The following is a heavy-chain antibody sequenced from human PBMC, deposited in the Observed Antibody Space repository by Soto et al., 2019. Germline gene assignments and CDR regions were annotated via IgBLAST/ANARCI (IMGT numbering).Heavy chain of an antibody. Sequence: QVQLQESGPGLVKPSQTLSLTCTVSAASISSGSYYWSWIRQPPGKGLEWIGYVFYTGSTYYNPSLEGRGXXXVXXSKNQFSLKLRSVTAADTAVYYRASRDGYTYYLDYWGQGTGVTVSP. J-gene: IGHJ4*02. CDR1: AASISSGSYY. V-gene: IGHV4-30-4*01. CDR3: ASRDGYTYYLDY. D-gene: IGHD5-18*01. CDR2: VFYTGST.